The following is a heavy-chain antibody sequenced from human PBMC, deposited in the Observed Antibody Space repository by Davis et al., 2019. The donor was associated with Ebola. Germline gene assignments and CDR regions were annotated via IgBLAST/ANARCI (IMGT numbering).Heavy chain of an antibody. CDR3: SERGSSV. V-gene: IGHV4-59*03. CDR2: IYYTGSA. D-gene: IGHD3-10*01. Sequence: PSETLSLTCTVSGVSISTHEWSWIPQPPGKRLEWIGSIYYTGSANYTSSLASRATISVDTSKNQFSLKLTSVTAADTAMYYCSERGSSVWGQGTLVTVSS. CDR1: GVSISTHE. J-gene: IGHJ4*02.